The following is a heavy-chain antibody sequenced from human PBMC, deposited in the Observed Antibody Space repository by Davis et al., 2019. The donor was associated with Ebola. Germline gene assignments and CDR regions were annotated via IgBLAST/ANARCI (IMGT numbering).Heavy chain of an antibody. Sequence: PSETLSLTCTVSGGSISSYYWSWIRQPPGKGLEWIGYIYYSGSTNYNPSLKSRVTISVDTSKNQFSLKLSSVTAADTAVYYCARVTVTRGGWWFDPWGQGTLVTVSS. CDR3: ARVTVTRGGWWFDP. CDR1: GGSISSYY. J-gene: IGHJ5*02. D-gene: IGHD4-17*01. CDR2: IYYSGST. V-gene: IGHV4-59*01.